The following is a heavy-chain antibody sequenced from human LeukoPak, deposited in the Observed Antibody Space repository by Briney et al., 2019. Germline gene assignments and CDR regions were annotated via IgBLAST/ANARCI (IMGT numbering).Heavy chain of an antibody. CDR2: ISSSSSI. D-gene: IGHD3-10*01. J-gene: IGHJ3*02. Sequence: GGSLRLSCAASGFTFSTYTLNWVRQAPGKGLEWVSCISSSSSIYYADSVKGRFTISRDNAKNSVYLQMNSLRAEDTAVYYCAREAGEAFDIWGQGTMVTVSS. V-gene: IGHV3-21*01. CDR1: GFTFSTYT. CDR3: AREAGEAFDI.